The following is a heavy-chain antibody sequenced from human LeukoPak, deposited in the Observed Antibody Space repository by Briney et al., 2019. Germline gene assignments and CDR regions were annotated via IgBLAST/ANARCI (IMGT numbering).Heavy chain of an antibody. D-gene: IGHD2-2*01. J-gene: IGHJ4*02. CDR3: AKDEDIVVVPAAYFDY. V-gene: IGHV3-7*03. Sequence: GGSLRLSCVFSGFTFSNYWVSWVRQAPGKGLEWVANIKQDESEKHYVDSMKGRFTISRDNAKNSLYLQMNSLRAEDTAVYYCAKDEDIVVVPAAYFDYWGQGTLVTVSS. CDR2: IKQDESEK. CDR1: GFTFSNYW.